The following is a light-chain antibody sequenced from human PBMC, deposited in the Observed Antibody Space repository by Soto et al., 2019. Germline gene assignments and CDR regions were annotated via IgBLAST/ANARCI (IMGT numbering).Light chain of an antibody. V-gene: IGKV1-5*03. J-gene: IGKJ2*01. Sequence: DIQMTQSPSTLPASVGDRVTFTCRASQNINSWVAWYQQRPGKAPKLLIYKASTLKSGVPSRFRGSGSGTEFTLTISSLQPDDFATYYCQQCTSYYTFGQGT. CDR3: QQCTSYYT. CDR1: QNINSW. CDR2: KAS.